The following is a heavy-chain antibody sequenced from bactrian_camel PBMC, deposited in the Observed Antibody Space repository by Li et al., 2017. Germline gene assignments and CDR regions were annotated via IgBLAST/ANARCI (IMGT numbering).Heavy chain of an antibody. D-gene: IGHD2*01. CDR3: AADDFNLQLARHYKY. Sequence: QLVESGGGSVQSGESRNISCAASGYDVSRGYMAWFRQAPGKEREGVAAIDRSGAPTYTYSVSGRFTISKDNVKNTLYLHMNKLQPEDTAMYFCAADDFNLQLARHYKYWGQGTQVTVS. CDR1: GYDVSRGY. CDR2: IDRSGAPT. J-gene: IGHJ4*01. V-gene: IGHV3S28*01.